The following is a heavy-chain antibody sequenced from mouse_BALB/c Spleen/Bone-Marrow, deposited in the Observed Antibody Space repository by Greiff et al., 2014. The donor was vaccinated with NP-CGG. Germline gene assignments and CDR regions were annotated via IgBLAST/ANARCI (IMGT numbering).Heavy chain of an antibody. Sequence: QVQLQQSGAELVKPGASVKLSCKASGYTFTSYWMHWVKQRPGQGLEWIGEINPSNGRTNYNEKFKSKATLTVDKSSSTAYIQLSSLTSEDSAVYYCARWVFSYWYFDVWGAGTTVTVSS. CDR3: ARWVFSYWYFDV. CDR2: INPSNGRT. V-gene: IGHV1S81*02. CDR1: GYTFTSYW. J-gene: IGHJ1*01.